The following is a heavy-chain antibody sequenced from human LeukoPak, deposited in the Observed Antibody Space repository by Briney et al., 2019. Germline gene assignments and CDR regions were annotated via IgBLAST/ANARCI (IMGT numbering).Heavy chain of an antibody. D-gene: IGHD3-16*01. CDR1: GFFFTNAW. V-gene: IGHV3-15*01. Sequence: GGSLRLSCATSGFFFTNAWMDWVRQAPGKGLEWVGRIRSNPDGGTPDYAAPVKGRFTISRDDSRSTIYLHMSSLISEDTGVYYCVTVNDRVAYWGRGTPVTVSS. J-gene: IGHJ4*02. CDR2: IRSNPDGGTP. CDR3: VTVNDRVAY.